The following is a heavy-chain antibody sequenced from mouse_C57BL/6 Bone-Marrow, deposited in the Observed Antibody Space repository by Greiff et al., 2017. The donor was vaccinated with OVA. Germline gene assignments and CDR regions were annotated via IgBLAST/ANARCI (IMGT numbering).Heavy chain of an antibody. D-gene: IGHD4-1*01. V-gene: IGHV5-17*01. J-gene: IGHJ2*01. CDR3: ARANWEGVFDY. CDR2: ISSGSSTI. CDR1: GFTFSDYG. Sequence: EVKLMESGGGLVKPGGSLKLSCAASGFTFSDYGMHWVRQAPEKGLEWVAYISSGSSTIYYADTVKGRFTISRDNAKNTLFLQMTSLRSEDTAMYYCARANWEGVFDYWGQGTTLTVSS.